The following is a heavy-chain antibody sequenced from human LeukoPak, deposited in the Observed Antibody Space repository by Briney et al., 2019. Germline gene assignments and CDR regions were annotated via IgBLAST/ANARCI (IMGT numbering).Heavy chain of an antibody. V-gene: IGHV3-23*01. CDR2: ISGGGGST. CDR3: EKVAYDFWSGYYSDDY. Sequence: GGSLRLSCAASGFTFSSYAMGWVRQAPGKGLEWVSAISGGGGSTYYADSVKGRFTISRDNSKNTLYLQMNSLRAEDTAVYYCEKVAYDFWSGYYSDDYWGQGTLVTVSS. J-gene: IGHJ4*02. D-gene: IGHD3-3*01. CDR1: GFTFSSYA.